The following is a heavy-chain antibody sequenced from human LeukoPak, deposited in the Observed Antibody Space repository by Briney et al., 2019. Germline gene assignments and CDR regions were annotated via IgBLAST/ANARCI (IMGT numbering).Heavy chain of an antibody. CDR2: ITYSNTYI. Sequence: GGSLRLSCAASGFTFSNSNMNWVRQAPGKVLEWVSCITYSNTYIYYADSVKGRFTISRDNAKNSVYLEMNSLRAEGTAVYYCARDPYSGGYGSYYYYYMDVWGKGTTVTISS. D-gene: IGHD1-26*01. CDR3: ARDPYSGGYGSYYYYYMDV. V-gene: IGHV3-21*01. CDR1: GFTFSNSN. J-gene: IGHJ6*03.